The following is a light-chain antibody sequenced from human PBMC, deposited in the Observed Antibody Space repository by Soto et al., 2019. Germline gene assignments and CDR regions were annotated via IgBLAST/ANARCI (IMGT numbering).Light chain of an antibody. V-gene: IGKV4-1*01. J-gene: IGKJ1*01. CDR2: WAS. CDR3: LQYYGPPQT. CDR1: QSILYTSSGNNY. Sequence: DIVMTQSPDSLAVSLGERATINCKSSQSILYTSSGNNYLAWYQHKPGQPPKLLIYWASTRVSGVPDRFSGSGSGTDFTLTISSLQAEDVAVYYCLQYYGPPQTFGQGTTGDIK.